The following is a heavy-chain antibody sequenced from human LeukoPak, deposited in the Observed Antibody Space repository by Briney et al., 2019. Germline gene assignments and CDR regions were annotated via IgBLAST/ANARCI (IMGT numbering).Heavy chain of an antibody. CDR2: ISGSGGST. D-gene: IGHD6-13*01. J-gene: IGHJ6*02. V-gene: IGHV3-23*01. Sequence: GGSLRLSCAASGFDFSTYSIGWVRQAPGKGLEWVSAISGSGGSTYYADSVKGRFTISRDNSKNTLYLQMNSLRAEDTAVYYCAKDSKIAAAGPRMDVWGQGTTVTVSS. CDR1: GFDFSTYS. CDR3: AKDSKIAAAGPRMDV.